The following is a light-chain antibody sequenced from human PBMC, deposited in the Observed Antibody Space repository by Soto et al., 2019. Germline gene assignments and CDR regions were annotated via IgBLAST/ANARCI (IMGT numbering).Light chain of an antibody. V-gene: IGKV1-5*01. CDR3: QHYYNTPRT. J-gene: IGKJ1*01. Sequence: DIQMTQSPSTLSASVGDRVTITCRASQTIHSFLAWYQQKAGKAPKLLIYDASNLESGVPSRFSGSGSGTDFTLTISSLQAEDVAAYYCQHYYNTPRTLGQGTKVDIK. CDR1: QTIHSF. CDR2: DAS.